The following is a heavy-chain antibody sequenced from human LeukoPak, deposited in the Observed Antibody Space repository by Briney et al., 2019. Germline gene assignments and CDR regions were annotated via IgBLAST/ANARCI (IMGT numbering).Heavy chain of an antibody. J-gene: IGHJ4*02. CDR3: AKDRAMIVVVTTFGY. CDR1: GFTFSSYA. CDR2: ISGSGGST. Sequence: GGSLRLSCAASGFTFSSYAMSWVRQAPGKGLEWVSAISGSGGSTYYADSVKGRFTISRDNSKNTLYLQMNSLRAEDTAVYYCAKDRAMIVVVTTFGYWGQGTLVTVSS. V-gene: IGHV3-23*01. D-gene: IGHD3-22*01.